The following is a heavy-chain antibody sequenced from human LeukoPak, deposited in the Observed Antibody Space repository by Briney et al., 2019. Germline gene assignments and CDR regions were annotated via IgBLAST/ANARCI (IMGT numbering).Heavy chain of an antibody. CDR1: GFTVSSNY. J-gene: IGHJ6*02. CDR3: ARDRPRDGYNGYYYYGMDV. CDR2: ICSGGST. V-gene: IGHV3-53*01. Sequence: PGGSLRLSCAASGFTVSSNYMSWVRQAPGKGLEWVSVICSGGSTYYADSVKGRFTISRDNSKNTLYLQMNSLRAEDTAVYYCARDRPRDGYNGYYYYGMDVWGQGTTVTVSS. D-gene: IGHD5-24*01.